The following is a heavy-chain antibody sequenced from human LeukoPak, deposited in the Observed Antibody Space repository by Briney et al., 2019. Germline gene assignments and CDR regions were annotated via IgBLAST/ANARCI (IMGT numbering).Heavy chain of an antibody. V-gene: IGHV4-39*07. CDR2: IYYSGST. Sequence: SETLSLTCNVSGGSISSSSYYWGWIRQPPGKELEWIGSIYYSGSTYYNPSLKSRVTISVDTSKNQFSLKLSSVPAADTAVYYCARAPQYSGVDYWGQGTLVTVSS. CDR1: GGSISSSSYY. J-gene: IGHJ4*02. D-gene: IGHD5-12*01. CDR3: ARAPQYSGVDY.